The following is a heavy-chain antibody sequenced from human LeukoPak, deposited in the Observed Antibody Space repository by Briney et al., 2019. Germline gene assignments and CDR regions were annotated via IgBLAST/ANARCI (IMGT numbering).Heavy chain of an antibody. J-gene: IGHJ5*02. D-gene: IGHD3-16*01. Sequence: ASMKVSCKASGYTFTGYYMHCVRQAPGQRLDWMGWINPNSGGTNYAQKFQGRVTMTRDTSIRTAYMELSRLRSDDTAVYYCARDQAPRMITFGGPRRWFDPWGQGTLVTVSS. CDR2: INPNSGGT. V-gene: IGHV1-2*02. CDR1: GYTFTGYY. CDR3: ARDQAPRMITFGGPRRWFDP.